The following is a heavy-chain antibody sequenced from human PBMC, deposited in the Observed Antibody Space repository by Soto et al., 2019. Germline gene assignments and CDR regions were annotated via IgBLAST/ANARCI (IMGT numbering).Heavy chain of an antibody. J-gene: IGHJ4*02. V-gene: IGHV1-18*01. D-gene: IGHD5-18*01. Sequence: QVQLVQSGAEVKKPGASVKVSCKASGYTFTSYGISWVRQAPGQGLEWMGWISAYNGNTNYAQKLQGRVTMTTDTSTSPAYMELRSLRSADTAVYYSATPRGYSSPFDYWGQGTLVTFSS. CDR2: ISAYNGNT. CDR1: GYTFTSYG. CDR3: ATPRGYSSPFDY.